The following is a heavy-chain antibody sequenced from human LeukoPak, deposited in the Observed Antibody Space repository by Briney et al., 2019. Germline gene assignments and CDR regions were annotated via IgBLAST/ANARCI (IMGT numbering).Heavy chain of an antibody. V-gene: IGHV3-23*01. CDR3: AKLEGVAVAGRGLYYFDY. J-gene: IGHJ4*02. D-gene: IGHD6-19*01. CDR1: GFTFSSYA. CDR2: SSGSGGST. Sequence: GGSLRLSCAASGFTFSSYAMSWVRQAPGKGLEWVSASSGSGGSTYYADSVKGRFTISRDNSKNTLYLQMNSLRAEDTAVYYCAKLEGVAVAGRGLYYFDYWGQGTLVTVSS.